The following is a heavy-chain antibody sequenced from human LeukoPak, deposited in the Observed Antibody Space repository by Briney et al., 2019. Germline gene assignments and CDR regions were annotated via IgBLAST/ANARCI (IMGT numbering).Heavy chain of an antibody. Sequence: SETLSLTRDVSGGSVISTNWWTWVRQPPGKGLEWIGEVHLDGRTDYNPSLKSRVTISVDTSKNQFSLKLSSVTAADTAVYYCARLSRYSNWFVPLGQGTLVTVSS. V-gene: IGHV4-4*02. CDR1: GGSVISTNW. CDR2: VHLDGRT. CDR3: ARLSRYSNWFVP. D-gene: IGHD4-11*01. J-gene: IGHJ5*02.